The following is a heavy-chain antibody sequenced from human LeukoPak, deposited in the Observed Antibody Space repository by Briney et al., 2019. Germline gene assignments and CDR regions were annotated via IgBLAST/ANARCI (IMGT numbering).Heavy chain of an antibody. CDR1: GGSFSGYY. CDR3: ARDPGYSYGYLRYWYSDL. D-gene: IGHD5-18*01. CDR2: INHSGST. J-gene: IGHJ2*01. Sequence: SETLSLTCAVYGGSFSGYYWSWIRQPPGKGLEWIGEINHSGSTNYNPSLKSRVTISVDTSKNQFSLKLSSVTAADTAVYYCARDPGYSYGYLRYWYSDLWGRGTLVTVSS. V-gene: IGHV4-34*01.